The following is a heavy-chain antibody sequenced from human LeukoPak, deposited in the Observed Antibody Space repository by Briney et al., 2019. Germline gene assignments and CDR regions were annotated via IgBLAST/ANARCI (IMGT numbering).Heavy chain of an antibody. CDR2: ITGSSSHI. Sequence: PEGSLRLSCAASGFTFSTSYMNWVRQAPGKGLEWVSLITGSSSHIYYTDSVKGRFTISRDNAKNSLFLQMNSLRDEDTAVYYCASGFSSSPYFDYSGQGTLVTVSS. CDR3: ASGFSSSPYFDY. V-gene: IGHV3-21*01. CDR1: GFTFSTSY. D-gene: IGHD6-6*01. J-gene: IGHJ4*02.